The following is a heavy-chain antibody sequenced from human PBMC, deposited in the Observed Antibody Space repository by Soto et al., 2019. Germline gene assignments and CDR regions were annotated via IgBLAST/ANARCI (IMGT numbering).Heavy chain of an antibody. CDR3: ARAPHYYDSSGYYLRYYYYYGMDV. D-gene: IGHD3-22*01. V-gene: IGHV4-30-2*01. CDR1: GGSISTVGYS. CDR2: IYHSGNT. J-gene: IGHJ6*02. Sequence: SETLSLTCTVSGGSISTVGYSWSWIRQPPGKGLEWIGYIYHSGNTFYNPSLKSRVTISVDTSKNQFSLKLSSVTAADTAVYYCARAPHYYDSSGYYLRYYYYYGMDVWGQGTTVTVSS.